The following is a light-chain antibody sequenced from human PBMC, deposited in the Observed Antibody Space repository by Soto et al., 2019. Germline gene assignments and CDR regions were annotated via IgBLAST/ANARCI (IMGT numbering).Light chain of an antibody. J-gene: IGKJ4*01. V-gene: IGKV3D-15*01. CDR3: QHYDNTPT. CDR2: DAS. Sequence: EIVMTQSPATLSVSPGERATLSCRASQSVSSNLAWYQQKPGQAPRLLIYDASNRATGIPDRFSGSGSGTDFTLTIRRLEPEDFAVYYCQHYDNTPTFGGGTKVDIK. CDR1: QSVSSN.